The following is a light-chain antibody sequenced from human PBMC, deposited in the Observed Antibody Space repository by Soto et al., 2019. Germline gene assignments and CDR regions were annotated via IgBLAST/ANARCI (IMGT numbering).Light chain of an antibody. CDR1: QTIRTY. CDR2: DAS. J-gene: IGKJ4*01. Sequence: DIQMTQSPSSLSASLGDRVTITCRASQTIRTYLNWYQQKPGKAPKLLIYDASNLETGVPSRFSGSGSETDFTFTISSLQPEDVATYYCQQYDHLPLTFGGGTKVEIK. CDR3: QQYDHLPLT. V-gene: IGKV1-33*01.